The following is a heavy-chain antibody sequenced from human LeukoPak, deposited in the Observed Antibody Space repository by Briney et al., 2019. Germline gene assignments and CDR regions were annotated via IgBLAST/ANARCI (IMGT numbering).Heavy chain of an antibody. V-gene: IGHV3-11*01. D-gene: IGHD3-10*01. CDR2: ISSSGNTI. CDR1: GFTFSDYY. Sequence: GGSLRLSCAASGFTFSDYYMTWIRQAPGKGLECVSYISSSGNTIDYADSVKGRFTISRDNAKNSLYLQMSSLRAEDTAVYYCAREKLMMVGGVSPLFDDWGPGILVTVSS. J-gene: IGHJ4*02. CDR3: AREKLMMVGGVSPLFDD.